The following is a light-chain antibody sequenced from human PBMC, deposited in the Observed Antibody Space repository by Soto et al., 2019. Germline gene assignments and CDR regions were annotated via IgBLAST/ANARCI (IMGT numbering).Light chain of an antibody. Sequence: EIVLTQSPATLSLSPGERATLSCRASQSVSRYLAWYQQKPDQAPRLLIYDASNRATGIPARFSGSGSGTDFTLTISSLEPEDFAVYYYQQRSNWPPLTFGGGTKVEIK. CDR3: QQRSNWPPLT. J-gene: IGKJ4*01. V-gene: IGKV3-11*01. CDR1: QSVSRY. CDR2: DAS.